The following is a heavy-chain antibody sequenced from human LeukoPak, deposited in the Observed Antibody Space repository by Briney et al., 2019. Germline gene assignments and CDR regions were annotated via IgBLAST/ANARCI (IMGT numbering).Heavy chain of an antibody. J-gene: IGHJ4*02. CDR3: AKDIRGSTSWYGLDY. V-gene: IGHV3-21*04. CDR2: ISSSSSYI. Sequence: GGSLRLSCAASGFTFSSYSMNWVRQAPGKGLEWVSSISSSSSYIYYADSVKGRFTISRDNSKNSLFLQMNSLRAEDTALYFCAKDIRGSTSWYGLDYWGQGTLVTVSS. D-gene: IGHD6-13*01. CDR1: GFTFSSYS.